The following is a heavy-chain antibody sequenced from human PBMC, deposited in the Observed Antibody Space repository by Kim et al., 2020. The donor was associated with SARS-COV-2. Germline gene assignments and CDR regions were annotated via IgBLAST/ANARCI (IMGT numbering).Heavy chain of an antibody. V-gene: IGHV3-7*01. CDR3: ARGARPDDY. Sequence: RENYFVDSVKGRFTNSRDNAKNSLYLQMNSLRAEDTAVYYCARGARPDDYWGQGTLVTVSS. J-gene: IGHJ4*02. CDR2: REN.